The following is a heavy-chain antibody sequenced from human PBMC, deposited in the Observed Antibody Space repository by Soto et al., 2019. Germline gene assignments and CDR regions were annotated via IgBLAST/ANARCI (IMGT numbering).Heavy chain of an antibody. CDR2: IYYSGST. J-gene: IGHJ5*01. Sequence: ETLSLTCTVSGGSISSSSYYWGWIRQPPGKGLEWIGSIYYSGSTYYNPSLKSRVTISADTSNNQLSLQLNSATPDDTAVYYCARLIGDSWLDSWGQGTLVTVSS. CDR1: GGSISSSSYY. V-gene: IGHV4-39*01. CDR3: ARLIGDSWLDS.